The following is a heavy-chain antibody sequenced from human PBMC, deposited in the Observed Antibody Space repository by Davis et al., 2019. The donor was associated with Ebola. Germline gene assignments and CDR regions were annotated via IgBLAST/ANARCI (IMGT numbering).Heavy chain of an antibody. Sequence: SETLSLTCTVSGGSISSSSYYWGWIRQPPGKGLEWIGSIYYSGSTYYNPSLKSRVTISVDTSKNQFSLKLGSVTAADTAVYYCARPRYYGSGNFDYWGQGTLVTVSS. D-gene: IGHD3-10*01. CDR2: IYYSGST. J-gene: IGHJ4*02. CDR1: GGSISSSSYY. CDR3: ARPRYYGSGNFDY. V-gene: IGHV4-39*01.